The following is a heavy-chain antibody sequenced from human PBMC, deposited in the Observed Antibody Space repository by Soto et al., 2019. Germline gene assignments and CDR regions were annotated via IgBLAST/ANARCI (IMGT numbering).Heavy chain of an antibody. CDR3: AKGFSLVHISTLGY. Sequence: EVQLLESGGGLVQPGGSLRLSCAASGFTFSISAMNWVRQAPGRGLEWVSVMSGNGGGTYYADAVKGRFTISRDNSKDTLYLQMISLRVDDTAVYYCAKGFSLVHISTLGYWGQGTLVTVSS. V-gene: IGHV3-23*01. D-gene: IGHD2-2*01. J-gene: IGHJ4*02. CDR2: MSGNGGGT. CDR1: GFTFSISA.